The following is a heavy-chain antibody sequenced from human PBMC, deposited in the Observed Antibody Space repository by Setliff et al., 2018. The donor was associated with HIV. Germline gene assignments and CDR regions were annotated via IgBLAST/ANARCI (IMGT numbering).Heavy chain of an antibody. V-gene: IGHV1-18*01. CDR3: VREGTVSGKYYYYMNL. Sequence: ASVKVSCKASGYTFTSYGISWVRQAPGQGLEWMGWISAYNGNTNYAQKLQGRVTMTTDTSTSTAYMELRSLRSDDTAVYYCVREGTVSGKYYYYMNLWGKGTTVTVSS. CDR2: ISAYNGNT. J-gene: IGHJ6*03. D-gene: IGHD6-19*01. CDR1: GYTFTSYG.